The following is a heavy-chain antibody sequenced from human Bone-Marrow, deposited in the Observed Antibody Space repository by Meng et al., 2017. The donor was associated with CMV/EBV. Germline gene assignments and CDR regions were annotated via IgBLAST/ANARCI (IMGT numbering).Heavy chain of an antibody. D-gene: IGHD2-2*01. J-gene: IGHJ5*02. CDR1: GWSFSGYY. CDR3: ARGLRCSSTSCYRFDP. CDR2: INHSGST. Sequence: YGWSFSGYYWSWIRQPPGKGLEWIREINHSGSTNYNPSLKSRVTISVDTSKNQFSLKLSSVTAADTAVYYCARGLRCSSTSCYRFDPWGQGTLVTVSS. V-gene: IGHV4-34*01.